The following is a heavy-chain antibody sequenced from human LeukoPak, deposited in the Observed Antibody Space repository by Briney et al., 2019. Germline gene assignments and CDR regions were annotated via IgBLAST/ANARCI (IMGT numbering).Heavy chain of an antibody. D-gene: IGHD5-24*01. CDR2: ISWNSGSI. J-gene: IGHJ6*03. Sequence: PGGSLRLSCAASGFTFDDYAMHWVRQAPGKGLEWVSGISWNSGSIGYADSVKGRFTISRDNAKNSLYLQMNSLRAEDTAVYYCAKELQPYYYYSWDVWGKGTTVSVS. CDR3: AKELQPYYYYSWDV. V-gene: IGHV3-9*01. CDR1: GFTFDDYA.